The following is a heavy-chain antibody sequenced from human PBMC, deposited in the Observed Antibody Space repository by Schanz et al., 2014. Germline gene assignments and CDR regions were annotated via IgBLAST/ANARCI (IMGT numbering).Heavy chain of an antibody. Sequence: QVHLVQSGAEVKRPGASVKVSCKASEYSFTSYSMHWVRQAPGQRLEWMGWINTGSGDTKYSQNFQGRVTITRDTTASTAYMELSSLRSEDTAVYDCARDAADVCDILTEEDYWGQGTLVTVSS. CDR3: ARDAADVCDILTEEDY. CDR2: INTGSGDT. V-gene: IGHV1-3*04. CDR1: EYSFTSYS. J-gene: IGHJ4*02. D-gene: IGHD3-9*01.